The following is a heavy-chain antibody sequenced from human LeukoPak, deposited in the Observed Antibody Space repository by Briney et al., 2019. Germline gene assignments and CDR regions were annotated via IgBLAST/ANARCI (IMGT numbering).Heavy chain of an antibody. V-gene: IGHV4-38-2*02. Sequence: SETLSLTCTVSGYSISSDYYWGWIRQPPGKGLEWIGSIYHSGSTYYNPSLKSRATISVETSKNEFSLKLRSVTAADTAVYYCARVTGYRIEDYFDYWGQGTLVTVSS. J-gene: IGHJ4*02. D-gene: IGHD6-13*01. CDR3: ARVTGYRIEDYFDY. CDR2: IYHSGST. CDR1: GYSISSDYY.